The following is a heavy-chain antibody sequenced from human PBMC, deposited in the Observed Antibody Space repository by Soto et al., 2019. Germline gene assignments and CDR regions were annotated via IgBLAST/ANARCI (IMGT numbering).Heavy chain of an antibody. J-gene: IGHJ5*02. CDR2: INPNSGGT. Sequence: ASVKVSCKASGYTFTGYYMHWVRQAPGQELEWMGWINPNSGGTNYAQRFQGRVTMTGDTSITTAYVELSSLRSDDTAVYFCARGYRSSGLGPWGQGTLVTVS. CDR3: ARGYRSSGLGP. D-gene: IGHD6-6*01. V-gene: IGHV1-2*02. CDR1: GYTFTGYY.